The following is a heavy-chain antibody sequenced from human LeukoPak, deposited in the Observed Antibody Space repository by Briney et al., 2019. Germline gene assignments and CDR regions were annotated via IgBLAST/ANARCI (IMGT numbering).Heavy chain of an antibody. CDR1: SCSISSTSYY. CDR3: AREMRSPRGGFDY. D-gene: IGHD3-10*01. V-gene: IGHV4-39*07. CDR2: MYYSGST. Sequence: PSETLSLTCTVSSCSISSTSYYWGWIRQPPGMGLEWIGSMYYSGSTYYNPSLKSRVTIPVDTSKSQFSLKLSSVTAADTAVYYCAREMRSPRGGFDYWDQGTLVTVSS. J-gene: IGHJ4*02.